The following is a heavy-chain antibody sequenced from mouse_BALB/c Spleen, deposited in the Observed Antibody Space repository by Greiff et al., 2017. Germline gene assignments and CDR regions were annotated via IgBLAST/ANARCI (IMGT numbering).Heavy chain of an antibody. D-gene: IGHD2-1*01. CDR3: ARRNYVVYYAMDY. V-gene: IGHV1S81*02. Sequence: QVQLQQPGAELVKPGASVKLSCKASGYTFTSYWMHWVKQRPGQGLEWIGEINPSNGRTNYNEKFKSKATLTVDKSSSTAYMQLSSLTSEDSAVYDCARRNYVVYYAMDYWGQGTSVTVSS. CDR2: INPSNGRT. J-gene: IGHJ4*01. CDR1: GYTFTSYW.